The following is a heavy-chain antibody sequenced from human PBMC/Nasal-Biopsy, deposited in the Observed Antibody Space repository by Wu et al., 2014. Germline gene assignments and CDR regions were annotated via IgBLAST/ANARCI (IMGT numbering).Heavy chain of an antibody. CDR3: ARRNNNSPHWWYFDL. Sequence: TLSLTCAVYGGSFSGYYWSCIRQPPGKGLEWIGQISHSGSTIYNPSLKSRVTISVDTSKNQFSLKLSSVTAADTAVYYCARRNNNSPHWWYFDLWGRGTLVTVSS. CDR1: GGSFSGYY. J-gene: IGHJ2*01. CDR2: ISHSGST. V-gene: IGHV4-34*01. D-gene: IGHD1-1*01.